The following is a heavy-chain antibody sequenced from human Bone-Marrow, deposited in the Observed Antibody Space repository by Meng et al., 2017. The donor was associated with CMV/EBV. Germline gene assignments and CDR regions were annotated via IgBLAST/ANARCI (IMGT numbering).Heavy chain of an antibody. J-gene: IGHJ4*02. CDR2: ISSGSSYI. CDR1: GFTFSTYT. V-gene: IGHV3-21*01. Sequence: GESLKISCAASGFTFSTYTMNWVRQAPGKGLEWVSSISSGSSYIYYADSVKGRFTISRDNAKNSLYLQMNSPRADDTAVYYCARDHDEDGIPFDYWGQGTRVTVSS. CDR3: ARDHDEDGIPFDY. D-gene: IGHD1-1*01.